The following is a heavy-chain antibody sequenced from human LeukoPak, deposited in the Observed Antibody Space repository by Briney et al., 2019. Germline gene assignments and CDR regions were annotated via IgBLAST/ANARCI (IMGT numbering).Heavy chain of an antibody. CDR1: GFTFSSYW. CDR2: INSDGSST. J-gene: IGHJ4*02. Sequence: PGGSLRLSCVVSGFTFSSYWMHWVRQAPGKGLVWVSRINSDGSSTIYADSVKGRFTISRDNAENTLYLQMNSLRAEDTAVYYCARDSIEADGDFDYWGQGTLVTVSS. CDR3: ARDSIEADGDFDY. D-gene: IGHD6-13*01. V-gene: IGHV3-74*01.